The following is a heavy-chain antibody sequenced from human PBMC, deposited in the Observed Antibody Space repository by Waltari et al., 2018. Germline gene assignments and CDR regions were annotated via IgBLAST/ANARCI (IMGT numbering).Heavy chain of an antibody. V-gene: IGHV4-39*01. Sequence: QLQLQESGPGLGKPSETLSLTCTVSGGSISSSSYYWGWVRQPPGKGLEWFGSIFYSGSTYHNPSLKSRVTISVDTSKNPFSLKLSSVTAADTALYYCAGHFSITIFGVVTRREFDYWGQGTLVTVSS. J-gene: IGHJ4*02. CDR1: GGSISSSSYY. CDR3: AGHFSITIFGVVTRREFDY. CDR2: IFYSGST. D-gene: IGHD3-3*01.